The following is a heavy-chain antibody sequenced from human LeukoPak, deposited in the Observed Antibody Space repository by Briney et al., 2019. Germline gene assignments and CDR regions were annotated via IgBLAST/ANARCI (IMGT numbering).Heavy chain of an antibody. J-gene: IGHJ4*02. V-gene: IGHV3-7*05. CDR1: GFTFSSYW. CDR2: IKEDGSEK. CDR3: ARAGAAGTTDY. Sequence: GGSLRLPCAASGFTFSSYWMSWVRQAPGKGLEWVALIKEDGSEKYYVDSVKGRFTVSRDNAKNSLYLQTNSLRAEDTAVYYCARAGAAGTTDYWGQGTLVTVSS. D-gene: IGHD6-13*01.